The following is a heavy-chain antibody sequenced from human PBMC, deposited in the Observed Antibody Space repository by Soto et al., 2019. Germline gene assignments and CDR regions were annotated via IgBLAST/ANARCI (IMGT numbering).Heavy chain of an antibody. J-gene: IGHJ4*02. CDR2: IYPSGST. D-gene: IGHD6-19*01. CDR1: GGSISSGGYS. CDR3: ASAGGLGAVAADY. V-gene: IGHV4-30-2*01. Sequence: QLQLQESGSGLVKPSQTLSLTCAVSGGSISSGGYSWSWIRQPPGKGLEWIGYIYPSGSTYYNPSIKSRVTISVDRSKNQFSLKLSSVTAADTAVYYCASAGGLGAVAADYWGQGTLVTVSS.